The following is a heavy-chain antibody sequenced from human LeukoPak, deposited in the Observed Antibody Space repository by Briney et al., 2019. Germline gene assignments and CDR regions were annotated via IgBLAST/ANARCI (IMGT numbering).Heavy chain of an antibody. CDR3: ARDCGGGSCYGPYDAFDI. Sequence: GGSLRLSCAASGFAFSSYEMNWVRQAPGKGLEWVSYISSSGSTIYYADSVKGRFTISRDNAKNSLYLQMNSLRAEDTAVYYCARDCGGGSCYGPYDAFDIWGQGTMVTVSS. V-gene: IGHV3-48*03. J-gene: IGHJ3*02. CDR1: GFAFSSYE. D-gene: IGHD2-15*01. CDR2: ISSSGSTI.